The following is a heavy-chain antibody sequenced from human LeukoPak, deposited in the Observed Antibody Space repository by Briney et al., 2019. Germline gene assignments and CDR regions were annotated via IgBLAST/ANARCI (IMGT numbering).Heavy chain of an antibody. Sequence: ASVKVSCKASGYTFTSYYMHWVRQAPGQGLEWMGWINPNSGGTNYAQKFQGRVTMTWDTSISTAYMELSRLRSDDTAVYYCARDQGLLWFGELVDYWGQGTLVTVSS. J-gene: IGHJ4*02. D-gene: IGHD3-10*01. CDR1: GYTFTSYY. V-gene: IGHV1-2*02. CDR2: INPNSGGT. CDR3: ARDQGLLWFGELVDY.